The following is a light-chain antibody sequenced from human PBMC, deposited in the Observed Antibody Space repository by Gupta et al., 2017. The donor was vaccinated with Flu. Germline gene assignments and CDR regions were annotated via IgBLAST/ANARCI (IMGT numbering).Light chain of an antibody. CDR1: SSNIGAGYD. J-gene: IGLJ1*01. V-gene: IGLV1-40*01. CDR2: GNS. Sequence: QSVLTQPPSVSGAPGQRVTISCAGSSSNIGAGYDVHWYQQLPRRAPKLLIYGNSNRASGVPDRFAGSKSSTSASLAITGLQAEDEADYYCQSFDSSHHVFGTGTKVTVL. CDR3: QSFDSSHHV.